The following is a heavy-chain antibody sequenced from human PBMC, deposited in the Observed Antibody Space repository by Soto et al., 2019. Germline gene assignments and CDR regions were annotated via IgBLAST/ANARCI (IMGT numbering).Heavy chain of an antibody. J-gene: IGHJ4*02. V-gene: IGHV4-39*01. CDR3: ARTQNKGTYYYDSSGYPRPGFDY. CDR1: GGSISSSSYY. D-gene: IGHD3-22*01. CDR2: IYYSGST. Sequence: SETLSLTCTVSGGSISSSSYYWGWIRQPPGKGLEWIGSIYYSGSTYYNPSLKSRVTISVDTSKNQFSLKLSSVTAADTAVYYCARTQNKGTYYYDSSGYPRPGFDYWGQGTLVTVSS.